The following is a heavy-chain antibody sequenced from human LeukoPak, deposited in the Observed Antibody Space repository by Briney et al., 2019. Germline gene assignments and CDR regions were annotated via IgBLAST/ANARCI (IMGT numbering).Heavy chain of an antibody. CDR2: IFANGDIT. CDR3: VKSPSDGLDV. CDR1: GFTFSTYP. J-gene: IGHJ6*02. V-gene: IGHV3-64D*09. Sequence: PGGSLRLSCSASGFTFSTYPMHWVRQAPGKGLGYVSTIFANGDITSYAASVKGRFTTSRDNSKNTLYLQMSSLRPEDTAVYYCVKSPSDGLDVWGQGATVTVSS.